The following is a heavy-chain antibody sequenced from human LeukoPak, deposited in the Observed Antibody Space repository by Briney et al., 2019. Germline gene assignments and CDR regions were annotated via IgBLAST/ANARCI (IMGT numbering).Heavy chain of an antibody. Sequence: EGSLRLSCAASGFTFSIYAMSWVRQAPGKGLESVSAISGSGGSTYYADSVKGRFTISRDNSKNTLYLQMNSLRAEDTAVYYCAQQTYSYGRDYWGQGTLVTVSS. D-gene: IGHD5-18*01. CDR1: GFTFSIYA. V-gene: IGHV3-23*01. J-gene: IGHJ4*02. CDR2: ISGSGGST. CDR3: AQQTYSYGRDY.